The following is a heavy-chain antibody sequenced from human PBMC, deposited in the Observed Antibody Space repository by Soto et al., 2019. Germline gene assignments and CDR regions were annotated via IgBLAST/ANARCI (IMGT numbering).Heavy chain of an antibody. J-gene: IGHJ3*01. CDR3: ARGMGGDYYDSSGYYSL. V-gene: IGHV4-4*02. CDR2: IYHSGST. D-gene: IGHD3-22*01. CDR1: GGSISSSNW. Sequence: SETLSLTCAVSGGSISSSNWWSWVRQPPGKGLEWIGEIYHSGSTNYNPSLKSRVTISVDKSKNQFSLKLSSVTAADTAVYYCARGMGGDYYDSSGYYSLWGQGTMVTVSS.